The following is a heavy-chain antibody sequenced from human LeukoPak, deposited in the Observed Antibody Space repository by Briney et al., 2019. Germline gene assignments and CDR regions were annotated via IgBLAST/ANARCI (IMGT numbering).Heavy chain of an antibody. CDR1: GFTFSSYW. Sequence: GGSLRLSCAASGFTFSSYWMHWVRQAPGKGLVWVSRINSDGSSTSYADSVKGRFTISRDNAKNTLYLQMNSLRAEDTAVYYCAKPLFGGFRWLFPWGQGTLVTVSS. CDR3: AKPLFGGFRWLFP. D-gene: IGHD3-22*01. CDR2: INSDGSST. V-gene: IGHV3-74*01. J-gene: IGHJ5*02.